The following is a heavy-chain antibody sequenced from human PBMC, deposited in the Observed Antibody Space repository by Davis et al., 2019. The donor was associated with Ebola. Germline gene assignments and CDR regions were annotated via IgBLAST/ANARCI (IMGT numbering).Heavy chain of an antibody. V-gene: IGHV3-30*04. CDR1: GFSFSSYA. Sequence: GESLKISCAASGFSFSSYAMHWVRQAPGQGLEWVAVISYDGGDIYYADSVKGRFTISRDNSKNTLYLQMNSLGAEDTAVYYCARDFETRFDPWGQGTLVTVSS. CDR3: ARDFETRFDP. CDR2: ISYDGGDI. J-gene: IGHJ5*02.